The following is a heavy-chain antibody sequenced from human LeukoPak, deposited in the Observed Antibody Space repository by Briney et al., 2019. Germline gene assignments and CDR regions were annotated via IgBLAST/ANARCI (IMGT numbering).Heavy chain of an antibody. V-gene: IGHV1-2*02. J-gene: IGHJ6*02. CDR1: GYSFTDYY. Sequence: ASVRVSCKASGYSFTDYYIHWVRQAPGQGLEWMGWINPNSGGTNYAQKFQGRVIMTRDTSISTAYMELSRLRSDDTAVYYCARVRSGIVVVPAAMREDGMDVWGQGTTVTVSS. CDR2: INPNSGGT. D-gene: IGHD2-2*01. CDR3: ARVRSGIVVVPAAMREDGMDV.